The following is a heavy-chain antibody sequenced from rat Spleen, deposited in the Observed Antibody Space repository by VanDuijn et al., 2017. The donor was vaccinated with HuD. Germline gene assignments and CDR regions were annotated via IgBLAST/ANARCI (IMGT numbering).Heavy chain of an antibody. V-gene: IGHV5-19*01. D-gene: IGHD3-1*01. Sequence: EVQLVESGGGLVQPGRSLELSCAASGFTLSDYVMHWIRQAPTKGLEWVASISPTGGSTYYRDSVKGRFTISRDNAKSTLYLQMDSLRSEDTATYYCARQRTLYYFDYWGQGVMVPVSS. CDR3: ARQRTLYYFDY. CDR1: GFTLSDYV. CDR2: ISPTGGST. J-gene: IGHJ2*01.